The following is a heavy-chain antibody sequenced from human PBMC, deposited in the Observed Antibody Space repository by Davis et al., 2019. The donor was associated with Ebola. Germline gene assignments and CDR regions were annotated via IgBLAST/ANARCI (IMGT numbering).Heavy chain of an antibody. CDR1: GFTFSSYS. CDR2: ITSSGASI. Sequence: PGGSLRLSCAASGFTFSSYSMNWVRQAPGKGLEWVSSITSSGASINYADSVKGRFTISRDKAKNPLFLQIDSLRAEDTAVYYCARGAARYSGYDFTYYYYGMDVWGQGTTVTVSS. J-gene: IGHJ6*02. CDR3: ARGAARYSGYDFTYYYYGMDV. D-gene: IGHD5-12*01. V-gene: IGHV3-21*01.